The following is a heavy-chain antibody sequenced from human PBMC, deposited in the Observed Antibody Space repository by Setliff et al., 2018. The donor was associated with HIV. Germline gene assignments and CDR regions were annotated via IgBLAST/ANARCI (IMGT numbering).Heavy chain of an antibody. D-gene: IGHD1-26*01. CDR2: IAYTGSG. CDR3: AREVRWELPQGFDH. V-gene: IGHV4-39*07. CDR1: GGSISSRNFY. J-gene: IGHJ4*02. Sequence: PSETLSLTCTVSGGSISSRNFYWGWIRQPPGKGLGWIGSIAYTGSGYYNSSLKSRVTISVDTSRNECSLKLTSVTAADTAVYYCAREVRWELPQGFDHWGQGSQVTVSS.